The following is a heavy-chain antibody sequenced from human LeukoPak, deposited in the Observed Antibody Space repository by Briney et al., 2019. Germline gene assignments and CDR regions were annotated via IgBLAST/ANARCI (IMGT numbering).Heavy chain of an antibody. CDR2: IIPIFGTA. CDR1: GGTFSSYA. CDR3: ARASAIPYYYYYMDV. J-gene: IGHJ6*03. V-gene: IGHV1-69*01. Sequence: GASVKVSCKASGGTFSSYAISWVRQAPGQGLEWLGGIIPIFGTANYAQKFQGRVTITADESTSTAHMELSSLRSEDTAVYYCARASAIPYYYYYMDVWGKGTTVTISS.